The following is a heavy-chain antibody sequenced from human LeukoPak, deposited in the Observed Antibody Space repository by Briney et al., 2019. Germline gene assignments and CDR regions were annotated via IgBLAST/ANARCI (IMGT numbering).Heavy chain of an antibody. CDR3: ARGSMVYYFDY. CDR2: IYYSGST. J-gene: IGHJ4*02. V-gene: IGHV4-59*01. Sequence: SEILSLTCTVSGGSISSYYWSWIRQPPGKGLEWIGYIYYSGSTNYNPSLKSRVTISVDTSKNQFSLKLSSVTAADTAVYYCARGSMVYYFDYWGQGTLVTVSS. D-gene: IGHD2-8*01. CDR1: GGSISSYY.